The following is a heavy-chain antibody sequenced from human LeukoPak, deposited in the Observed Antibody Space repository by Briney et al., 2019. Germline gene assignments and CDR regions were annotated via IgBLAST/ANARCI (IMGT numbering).Heavy chain of an antibody. J-gene: IGHJ4*02. V-gene: IGHV3-74*01. Sequence: PGGSLRLSCAASGFTFSSYWMHWVCQAPGKGLVWVSRINTDGSSTSYADSVKGRFTISRDNAKNTLYLQMNSLRAEDTAVYYCAREGWDLPFDYWGQGTLVTVSS. CDR1: GFTFSSYW. CDR2: INTDGSST. D-gene: IGHD1-26*01. CDR3: AREGWDLPFDY.